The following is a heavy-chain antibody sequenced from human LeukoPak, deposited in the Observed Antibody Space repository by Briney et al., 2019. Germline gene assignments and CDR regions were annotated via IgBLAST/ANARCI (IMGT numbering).Heavy chain of an antibody. V-gene: IGHV1-24*01. D-gene: IGHD1-26*01. Sequence: ASVEVSCKVSGYTLTELSMHWVRQAPGKGLEWMGGFDPEDGETIYAQKFQGRVTMTEDTSTDTAYMELSSLRSEDTAVYYCATDLGATWNTADYWGQGTLVTVSS. CDR3: ATDLGATWNTADY. CDR1: GYTLTELS. J-gene: IGHJ4*02. CDR2: FDPEDGET.